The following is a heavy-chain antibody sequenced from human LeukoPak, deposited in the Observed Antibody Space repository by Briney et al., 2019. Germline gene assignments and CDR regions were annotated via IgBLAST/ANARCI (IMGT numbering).Heavy chain of an antibody. V-gene: IGHV3-23*01. CDR2: ISGSGGST. D-gene: IGHD1-26*01. Sequence: GGSLRLSCAASGFTFSSYAMSWVRQAPGKGLEWVSAISGSGGSTYYADSVKGRFTISRDNSKNTLYLQMNSLRAEDTAVYYCAKDKGRLGGSYTRNGYYYYYGMDVWGQGTTVTVSS. CDR3: AKDKGRLGGSYTRNGYYYYYGMDV. CDR1: GFTFSSYA. J-gene: IGHJ6*02.